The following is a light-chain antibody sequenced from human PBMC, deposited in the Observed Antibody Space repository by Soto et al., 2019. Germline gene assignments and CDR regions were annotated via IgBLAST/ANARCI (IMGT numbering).Light chain of an antibody. CDR3: SSYAGRAL. CDR1: SSDIADYRY. V-gene: IGLV2-8*01. Sequence: LTQPPSASGSPGQSVTISCTGTSSDIADYRYVAWYQQHPGRVPKLLIYEIDKRPSGVPDRFSGSKSGNTASLTVSGLQADDEADYYCSSYAGRALFGGGTKVTVL. CDR2: EID. J-gene: IGLJ3*02.